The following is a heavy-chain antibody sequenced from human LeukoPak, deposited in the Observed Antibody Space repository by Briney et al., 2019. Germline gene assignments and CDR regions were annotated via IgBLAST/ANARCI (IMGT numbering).Heavy chain of an antibody. J-gene: IGHJ4*02. Sequence: GSLRLSCAASGFDLSTYAMHWVRQAPGKGLEWVAVIWFDESIKYYADAVKGRFTISRDNSKNTLYLRMNSLRAEDTAVYYCAGLYSNSRPAAMGTLFDNWGQGTLVAVSS. D-gene: IGHD6-6*01. CDR2: IWFDESIK. CDR3: AGLYSNSRPAAMGTLFDN. V-gene: IGHV3-33*01. CDR1: GFDLSTYA.